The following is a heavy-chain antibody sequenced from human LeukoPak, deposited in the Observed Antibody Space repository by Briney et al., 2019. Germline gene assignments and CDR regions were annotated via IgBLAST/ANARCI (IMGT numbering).Heavy chain of an antibody. CDR2: IYYSGRT. CDR3: ARRRYYDGSGYLE. CDR1: GDSISRSDSY. D-gene: IGHD3-22*01. Sequence: PSETLSPTCSLSGDSISRSDSYWDWIRQPPGKGLEWIGTIYYSGRTYYSPSLKSRVAMSVDASNNQFSLNLRSVTAADTAVYYCARRRYYDGSGYLEWGQGTLLSVSS. V-gene: IGHV4-39*01. J-gene: IGHJ1*01.